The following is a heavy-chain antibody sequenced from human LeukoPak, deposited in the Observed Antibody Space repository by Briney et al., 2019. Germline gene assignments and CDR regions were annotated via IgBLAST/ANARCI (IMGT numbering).Heavy chain of an antibody. D-gene: IGHD6-6*01. Sequence: SETLSLTCTVSGVSISSYYWSWLRQPPGKGLEWLGYIYYSGSTNYNPSLKSRVTISVDTSKNQFSLKLSSVTAADTAVYYCARDYEGYSSSSPWFDPWGQGTLVTGSS. CDR3: ARDYEGYSSSSPWFDP. CDR1: GVSISSYY. CDR2: IYYSGST. V-gene: IGHV4-59*01. J-gene: IGHJ5*02.